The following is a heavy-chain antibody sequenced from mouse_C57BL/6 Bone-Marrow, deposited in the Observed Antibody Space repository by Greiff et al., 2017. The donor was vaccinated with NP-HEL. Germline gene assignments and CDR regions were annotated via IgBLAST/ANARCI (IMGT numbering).Heavy chain of an antibody. CDR1: GFSITSGYF. J-gene: IGHJ3*01. D-gene: IGHD2-5*01. Sequence: EVHLVESGPGLVKPSQSLSLSCSVTGFSITSGYFWNWIRQFPGNKLECMGFISYDGSNHYNPTFKNRLSITRDTSTNQVYLKLNTVTTEDTATYYCARCCYSRSGLAYWGQGTLVTVSA. CDR2: ISYDGSN. V-gene: IGHV3-6*01. CDR3: ARCCYSRSGLAY.